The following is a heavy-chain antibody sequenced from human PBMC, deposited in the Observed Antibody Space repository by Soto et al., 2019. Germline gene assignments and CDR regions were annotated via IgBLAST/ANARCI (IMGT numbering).Heavy chain of an antibody. CDR1: WGSRVSGGYC. CDR3: ARGGPTLYSYYMDV. CDR2: IYYTGST. J-gene: IGHJ6*03. Sequence: SQPLSLRWAVAWGSRVSGGYCWNWIRQQPGKGLEWIGYIYYTGSTNYNPSLKSRVTISVDTSKNQFSLKLSSVTAADTAVYYCARGGPTLYSYYMDVGGKGTTVT. V-gene: IGHV4-31*11. D-gene: IGHD1-26*01.